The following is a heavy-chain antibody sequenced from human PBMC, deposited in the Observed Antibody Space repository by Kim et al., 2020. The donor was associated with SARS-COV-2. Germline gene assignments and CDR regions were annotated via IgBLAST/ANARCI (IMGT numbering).Heavy chain of an antibody. J-gene: IGHJ5*02. D-gene: IGHD2-21*02. V-gene: IGHV4-39*01. Sequence: STPSIESRVTMSVDTSKHQFSLKLSSVTVADSAVYYCARLTACKACWFVPWGQGRLVTVSS. CDR3: ARLTACKACWFVP.